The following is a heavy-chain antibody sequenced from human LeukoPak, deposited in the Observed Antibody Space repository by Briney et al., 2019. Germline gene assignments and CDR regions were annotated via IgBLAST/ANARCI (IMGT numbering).Heavy chain of an antibody. D-gene: IGHD6-13*01. CDR2: IYPGDSDT. V-gene: IGHV5-51*01. CDR1: GYSFTSYW. CDR3: ARQKLVWSNWFDP. Sequence: GESLKIPCKGSGYSFTSYWIGWVRPMPGKGLEWMGIIYPGDSDTRYSPSFQGQVTISADKSISTAYLQWSSLKASDTAMYYCARQKLVWSNWFDPWGQGTLVTVSS. J-gene: IGHJ5*02.